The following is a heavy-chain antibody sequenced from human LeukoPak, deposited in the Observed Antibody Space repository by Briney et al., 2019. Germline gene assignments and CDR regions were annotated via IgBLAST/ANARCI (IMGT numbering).Heavy chain of an antibody. Sequence: PGGSLRLSCAVSGFTFSSYAMSWVRQAPGKGLEWVSAISGSGGSTYYADSVKGRFTISRDNSKNTLYLQMNSLRAEDTAVYYCAKAKVAGAPLYYYYMDVWGKGTTVTVSS. D-gene: IGHD7-27*01. CDR1: GFTFSSYA. J-gene: IGHJ6*03. CDR3: AKAKVAGAPLYYYYMDV. V-gene: IGHV3-23*01. CDR2: ISGSGGST.